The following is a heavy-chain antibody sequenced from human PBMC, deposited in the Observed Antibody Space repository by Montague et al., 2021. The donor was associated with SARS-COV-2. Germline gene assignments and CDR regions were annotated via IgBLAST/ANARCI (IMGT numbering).Heavy chain of an antibody. CDR3: ARDDPYCTNGVCYTGNWFDP. Sequence: YMSEKNNDYAVSVKSRITINPDTSKNQFSLQLNSVTPEDTAVYYCARDDPYCTNGVCYTGNWFDPWGQGTLVTVSS. CDR2: YMSEKNN. D-gene: IGHD2-8*01. J-gene: IGHJ5*02. V-gene: IGHV6-1*01.